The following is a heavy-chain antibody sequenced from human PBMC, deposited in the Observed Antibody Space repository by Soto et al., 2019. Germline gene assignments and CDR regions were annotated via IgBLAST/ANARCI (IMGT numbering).Heavy chain of an antibody. Sequence: EVQLVESGGGLVQPGGSLRLSCAASGFTFSRYWMHWVRQAPGKGLVWVSRINSDGSSTSYADSVKGRFTISRDNAKNTLYLQMNSLRTEDTAEYYCARDRAIAYSGFDPWGQGTLVTVSS. CDR3: ARDRAIAYSGFDP. D-gene: IGHD2-2*02. CDR2: INSDGSST. V-gene: IGHV3-74*01. CDR1: GFTFSRYW. J-gene: IGHJ5*02.